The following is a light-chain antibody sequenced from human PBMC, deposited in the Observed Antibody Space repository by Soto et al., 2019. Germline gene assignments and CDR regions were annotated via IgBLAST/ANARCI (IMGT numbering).Light chain of an antibody. CDR1: QSVSSSF. CDR3: LQYDSSPWT. Sequence: EIVLTQSPGTLSLSPGERATLSCRASQSVSSSFLAWYQQKPGQAPRLLIYGASSRATDIPDRFSGSGSGTDFTLTISRLEPEDFAVYYCLQYDSSPWTFGQGTIVEIK. CDR2: GAS. V-gene: IGKV3-20*01. J-gene: IGKJ1*01.